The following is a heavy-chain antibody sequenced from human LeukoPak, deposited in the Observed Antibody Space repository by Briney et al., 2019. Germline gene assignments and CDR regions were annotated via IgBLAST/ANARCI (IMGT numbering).Heavy chain of an antibody. CDR2: IYYSGST. Sequence: SETLSLTCTVSGGSISSYYWSWIRQSPGKGLEWIGYIYYSGSTNYNPSLKSRVTISGDTSKNQFSLKLSSVTAADTAVYYCARVGRTYYDFWSGYQDAFDIWGQGTMVTVSS. CDR1: GGSISSYY. D-gene: IGHD3-3*01. J-gene: IGHJ3*02. CDR3: ARVGRTYYDFWSGYQDAFDI. V-gene: IGHV4-59*01.